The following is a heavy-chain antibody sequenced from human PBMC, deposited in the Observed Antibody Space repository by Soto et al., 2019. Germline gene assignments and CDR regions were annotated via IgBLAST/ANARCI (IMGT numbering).Heavy chain of an antibody. CDR3: AREGVASATHPWGDAFDI. CDR2: VGIGSTKT. D-gene: IGHD3-16*01. CDR1: GYTFTNYV. V-gene: IGHV1-3*04. J-gene: IGHJ3*02. Sequence: QVQLVQSGAEVKKPGASVKVSCKASGYTFTNYVIHWVRQAPGQSLEWMGWVGIGSTKTDYSQKFLGRVTFSRDTSANTAHMELSGLKSEDTAVYYCAREGVASATHPWGDAFDIWGQGTMVTVSS.